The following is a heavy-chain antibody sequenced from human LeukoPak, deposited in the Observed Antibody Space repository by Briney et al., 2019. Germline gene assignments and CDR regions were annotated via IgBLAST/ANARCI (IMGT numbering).Heavy chain of an antibody. CDR3: AKSGGYGLIDY. Sequence: SETLSLTCAVSGASISGSGYYWGWIRQPPGKGLEWIGNIYSSGSTYYNASLQSRVTISIDTSKNQFSMRLNSVTAADTAMYYCAKSGGYGLIDYWGQGTRVTVSS. D-gene: IGHD1-26*01. CDR1: GASISGSGYY. V-gene: IGHV4-39*01. CDR2: IYSSGST. J-gene: IGHJ4*02.